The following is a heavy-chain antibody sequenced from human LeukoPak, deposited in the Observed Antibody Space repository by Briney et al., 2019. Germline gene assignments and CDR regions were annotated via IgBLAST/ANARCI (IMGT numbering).Heavy chain of an antibody. D-gene: IGHD2-2*03. CDR1: GFSFSTYG. CDR2: IWYDESSK. CDR3: AKDGGGYCSSTSCSGSWFDP. J-gene: IGHJ5*02. V-gene: IGHV3-33*06. Sequence: GGSLRLSCAASGFSFSTYGMHWVRQAPGKGLEWVAVIWYDESSKYFADSVKGRFTISRDNSKNTLYLQMNSLRVGDTAVYYCAKDGGGYCSSTSCSGSWFDPWGQGTLVTVSS.